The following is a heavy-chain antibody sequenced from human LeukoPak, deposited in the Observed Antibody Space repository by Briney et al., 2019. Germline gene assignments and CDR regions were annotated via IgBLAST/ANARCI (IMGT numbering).Heavy chain of an antibody. CDR1: GYSLCIRNW. D-gene: IGHD2-21*02. Sequence: SETLSLTCVVSGYSLCIRNWLGWIRPRPGKGLEWIGHIFYSGRTYYSPPLTSRVTMSIDTSQTHFSLRLSSVIAVDTAVCFCAGYGSDSDWYYDLWGRGTLVTVSS. V-gene: IGHV4-28*01. J-gene: IGHJ2*01. CDR3: AGYGSDSDWYYDL. CDR2: IFYSGRT.